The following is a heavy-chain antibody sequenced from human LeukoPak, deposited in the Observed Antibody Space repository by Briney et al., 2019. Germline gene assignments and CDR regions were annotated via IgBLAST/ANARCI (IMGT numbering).Heavy chain of an antibody. CDR2: IHYSGST. Sequence: PSETLSLTCTVSGGSISRYYWSWIRQPPGKGLEWIGYIHYSGSTNYNPSLKSRVTISVDTSKNQFSLKLSSVTAADTAVYYCARVSDDSSGYYSGSLDYWGQGTLVTVSS. CDR3: ARVSDDSSGYYSGSLDY. CDR1: GGSISRYY. J-gene: IGHJ4*02. V-gene: IGHV4-59*01. D-gene: IGHD3-22*01.